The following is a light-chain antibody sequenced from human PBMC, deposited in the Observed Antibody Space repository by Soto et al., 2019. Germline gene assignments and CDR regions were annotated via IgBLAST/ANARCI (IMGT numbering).Light chain of an antibody. CDR1: QSVSSSY. V-gene: IGKV3-20*01. J-gene: IGKJ1*01. Sequence: EIVLTQSPGTLSVSPGERATLSCRASQSVSSSYLAWYQQKPGQAPRLLIYGASSRATGIPDRFSGSGSGTDFTLIISRLEPEDFAVYYCQQYGSSPRTFGQGTKVEIK. CDR2: GAS. CDR3: QQYGSSPRT.